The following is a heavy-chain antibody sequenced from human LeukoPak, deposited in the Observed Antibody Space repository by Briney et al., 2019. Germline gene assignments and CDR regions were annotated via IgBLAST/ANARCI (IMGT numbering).Heavy chain of an antibody. D-gene: IGHD2-15*01. J-gene: IGHJ6*03. V-gene: IGHV4-61*02. CDR1: GGSISSGSYY. CDR2: IYTSGST. Sequence: SETLSLTCTVSGGSISSGSYYWSWIRQPAGKGLEWIGRIYTSGSTNYNPSLKSRVTISVDTSKNQFSLKLSSVTAADTAVYYCARFPPGYCSGGSCWGAFYYYYYYMDVWGKGTTVTISS. CDR3: ARFPPGYCSGGSCWGAFYYYYYYMDV.